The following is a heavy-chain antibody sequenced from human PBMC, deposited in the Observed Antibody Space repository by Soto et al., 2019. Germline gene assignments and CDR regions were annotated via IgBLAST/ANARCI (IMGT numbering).Heavy chain of an antibody. J-gene: IGHJ4*02. Sequence: EVQLLESGGGLVQPGGSLRLSCAGSGFTFINYAMTWVRQAPGKGLEWVSSISNRGSDTYYVDSVKGRFTISRDNSKNTLYLQMNSLRAEDTAVYYCAKDTYSSSSYFWGQGTLVTVSS. CDR1: GFTFINYA. D-gene: IGHD6-13*01. CDR3: AKDTYSSSSYF. V-gene: IGHV3-23*01. CDR2: ISNRGSDT.